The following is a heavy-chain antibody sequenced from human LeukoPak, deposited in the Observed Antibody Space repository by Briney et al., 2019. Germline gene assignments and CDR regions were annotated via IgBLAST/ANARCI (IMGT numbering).Heavy chain of an antibody. V-gene: IGHV3-23*01. Sequence: GGSLRLSCAASGFTFSSYAMSWVRQAPGKGLKWVSAISGSGGSTYYADSVKGRFTISRDNSKNTLYLQMNSLRAEDTAVYYCAKDVDRRKWELTFDYWGQGTLVTVSS. CDR3: AKDVDRRKWELTFDY. D-gene: IGHD1-26*01. CDR1: GFTFSSYA. CDR2: ISGSGGST. J-gene: IGHJ4*02.